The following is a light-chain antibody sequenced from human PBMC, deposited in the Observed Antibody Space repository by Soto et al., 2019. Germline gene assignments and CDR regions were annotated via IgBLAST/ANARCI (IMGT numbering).Light chain of an antibody. CDR2: WAS. V-gene: IGKV4-1*01. CDR1: QIVLDRTSNENA. Sequence: DIVLTQSPDSLAVSLGEWATITCKSSQIVLDRTSNENAVPWYQQKPGRPPTSLISWASRGDSGVSSRFSGSVEGTDVLHPVDNVQTDDSAIYSRQQVFTTSYTFRQGTRLEIK. J-gene: IGKJ2*01. CDR3: QQVFTTSYT.